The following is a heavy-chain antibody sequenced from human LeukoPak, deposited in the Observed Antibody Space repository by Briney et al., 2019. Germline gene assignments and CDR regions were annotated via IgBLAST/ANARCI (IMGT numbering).Heavy chain of an antibody. J-gene: IGHJ4*02. D-gene: IGHD2-21*01. V-gene: IGHV3-23*01. CDR1: GVSFSRHA. CDR3: ARGLLWSPDFDY. Sequence: GGSLRLSCAASGVSFSRHAMSWVRQAPGKGLEWVSGITGSGGSTYYAESVKGRFTISRDNSKNTLYLQMNSLRAEDTAVYYCARGLLWSPDFDYWGQGTLVTVSS. CDR2: ITGSGGST.